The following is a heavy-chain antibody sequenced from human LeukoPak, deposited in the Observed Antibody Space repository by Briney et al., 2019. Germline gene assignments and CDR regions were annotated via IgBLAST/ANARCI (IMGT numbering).Heavy chain of an antibody. Sequence: GGSLRLSCAASGFTFSNYWMSWVRQAPGKGLEWVANIKEDGSEKYYVDSVKGRFTISRDNARNSLYLQMNSLRAEDTAVYYCAKQQVGITAFDYWGQGTLVTVSS. CDR2: IKEDGSEK. D-gene: IGHD2-21*01. CDR1: GFTFSNYW. CDR3: AKQQVGITAFDY. V-gene: IGHV3-7*03. J-gene: IGHJ4*02.